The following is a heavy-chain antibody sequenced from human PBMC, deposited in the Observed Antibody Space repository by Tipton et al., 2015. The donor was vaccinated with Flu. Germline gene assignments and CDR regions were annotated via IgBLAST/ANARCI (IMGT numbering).Heavy chain of an antibody. J-gene: IGHJ6*02. Sequence: QLVQSGAEVKKPGESLKISCQGSGYSFTNYWIGWVRQMPGKGLEWMGIISPGDSDTRYSPSFQGQVTISADKSINTAYLQWSSRKAWDTAIYFCARRPRSLVAGYYYGMDVWGQGTTVTVSS. CDR3: ARRPRSLVAGYYYGMDV. CDR2: ISPGDSDT. V-gene: IGHV5-51*01. CDR1: GYSFTNYW. D-gene: IGHD6-19*01.